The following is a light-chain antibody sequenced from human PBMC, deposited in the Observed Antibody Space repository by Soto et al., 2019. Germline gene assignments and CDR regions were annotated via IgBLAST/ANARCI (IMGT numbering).Light chain of an antibody. CDR2: GAS. Sequence: EIVLTQSPGTLSLSPGKRATLSCRASQSISSSYLAWYQQRPGQAPRLLIYGASSRATGIPDRFSGSGSGKEFTLTISRLEPEDFSVYYCQQYGSSSWTFGQGTKVEIE. J-gene: IGKJ1*01. CDR1: QSISSSY. V-gene: IGKV3-20*01. CDR3: QQYGSSSWT.